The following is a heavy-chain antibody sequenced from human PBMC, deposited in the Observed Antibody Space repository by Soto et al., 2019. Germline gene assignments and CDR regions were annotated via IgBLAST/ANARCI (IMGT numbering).Heavy chain of an antibody. V-gene: IGHV1-18*01. D-gene: IGHD1-26*01. J-gene: IGHJ6*02. CDR3: ARDKLGDYYDYYGMDV. CDR2: ISAYNGNT. Sequence: QVQLVQSGAEVKKPGASVKVSCKASGYTFTSYGISWVRQAPGQGLEWMGWISAYNGNTNYAQKLQGRVTMTTDTSTTTAYMELRSLRSDDTAVYYCARDKLGDYYDYYGMDVWGQGTTVTVSS. CDR1: GYTFTSYG.